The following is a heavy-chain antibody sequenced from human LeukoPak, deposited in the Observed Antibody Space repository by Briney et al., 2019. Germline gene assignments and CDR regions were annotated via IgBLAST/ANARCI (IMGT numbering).Heavy chain of an antibody. J-gene: IGHJ6*03. CDR2: IIPIFGTA. D-gene: IGHD6-13*01. Sequence: GSSVKVSCKASGGTFSSYAINWVRQAPGQGLEWMGGIIPIFGTANYAQKFQGRVTITTDKSTSTAYMELSSLRSEDTAVYYCARGPAAYYYYYYMDVWGKGTTVTVSS. V-gene: IGHV1-69*05. CDR3: ARGPAAYYYYYYMDV. CDR1: GGTFSSYA.